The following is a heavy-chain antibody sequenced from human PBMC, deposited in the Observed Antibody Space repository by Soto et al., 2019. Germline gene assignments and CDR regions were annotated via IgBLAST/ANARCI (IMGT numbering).Heavy chain of an antibody. CDR3: GRTYTGG. D-gene: IGHD3-10*01. J-gene: IGHJ4*02. CDR1: GFSLRDHA. CDR2: ISGSEDRT. V-gene: IGHV3-23*01. Sequence: LQSGGGVVQPGESLGLSCAASGFSLRDHALSWVRQAPGGGLEWVSGISGSEDRTNYADFVRGRFIISKDRAKNTLYLDMSGLRVDDTAVYFCGRTYTGGWGQGTLVTVSS.